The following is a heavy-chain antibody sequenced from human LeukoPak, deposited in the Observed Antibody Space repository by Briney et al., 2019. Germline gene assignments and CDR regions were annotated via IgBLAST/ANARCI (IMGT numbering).Heavy chain of an antibody. V-gene: IGHV1-46*01. CDR1: GYTFASYQ. CDR2: INLNNGDR. J-gene: IGHJ4*02. CDR3: AREALHTAPDY. Sequence: GASVKVSCKASGYTFASYQMHWVRQAPGQGVEWVGVINLNNGDRTDAQKFQGRVTMSSDTSTTTVYMELSSLRSEDTAVYYCAREALHTAPDYWGQGTLVTVSS.